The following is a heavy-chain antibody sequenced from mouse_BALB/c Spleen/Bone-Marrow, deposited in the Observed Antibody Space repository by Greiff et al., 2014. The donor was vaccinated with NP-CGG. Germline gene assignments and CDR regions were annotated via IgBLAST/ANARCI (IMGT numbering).Heavy chain of an antibody. Sequence: EVMLVESGAELVKPGASVKLSCTASGFNIKDTYMHWVKQRPEQGLEWIGRIDPANGNTKYDPKFQGKATITAGTSSNTAYLQLGSLTSEDTAVYYCARFPYDYGGGDYWGQGTTLTVSS. V-gene: IGHV14-3*02. CDR1: GFNIKDTY. J-gene: IGHJ2*01. CDR2: IDPANGNT. CDR3: ARFPYDYGGGDY. D-gene: IGHD2-4*01.